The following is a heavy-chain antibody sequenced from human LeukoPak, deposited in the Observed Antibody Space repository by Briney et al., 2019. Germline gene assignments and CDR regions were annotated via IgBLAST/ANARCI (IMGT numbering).Heavy chain of an antibody. J-gene: IGHJ5*02. CDR2: INPNSGGT. V-gene: IGHV1-2*06. D-gene: IGHD6-19*01. CDR1: GYTFTGYY. Sequence: ASVKVSCKASGYTFTGYYMHWVRQAPGQGLEWMGRINPNSGGTNYAQKFQGRVTKTRDTSISTAYMELSRLRSDDTAVYYCARGLGWYVYWFDPWGQGTLVTVSS. CDR3: ARGLGWYVYWFDP.